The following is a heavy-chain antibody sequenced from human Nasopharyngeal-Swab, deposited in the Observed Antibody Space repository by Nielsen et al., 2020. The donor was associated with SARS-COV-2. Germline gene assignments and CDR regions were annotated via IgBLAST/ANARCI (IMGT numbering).Heavy chain of an antibody. CDR3: ARDLPGYSDGYDNFDS. CDR1: GFTISNYW. D-gene: IGHD5-18*01. CDR2: INSDGSST. Sequence: GESLKISCAAFGFTISNYWMHWVRQAPGKGLVWVSRINSDGSSTSYADSVKGRCTISRDTSKNTLYLQMNSLRTEDTAVYYCARDLPGYSDGYDNFDSWGQGTLVTVSS. J-gene: IGHJ4*02. V-gene: IGHV3-74*01.